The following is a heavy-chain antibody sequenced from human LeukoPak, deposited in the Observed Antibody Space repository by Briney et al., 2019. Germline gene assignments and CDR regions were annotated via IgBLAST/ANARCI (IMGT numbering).Heavy chain of an antibody. Sequence: SETLSLTCTVSGGSISSYYWSWIRQPPGKGLEWIGYIYYSGSTNYNPSLKSRVTISVDTSKNQFSLKLSSVTAADTAVYYCAREARRGYSYGYLDYWGQGTLVTVSS. CDR3: AREARRGYSYGYLDY. CDR1: GGSISSYY. CDR2: IYYSGST. J-gene: IGHJ4*02. V-gene: IGHV4-59*12. D-gene: IGHD5-18*01.